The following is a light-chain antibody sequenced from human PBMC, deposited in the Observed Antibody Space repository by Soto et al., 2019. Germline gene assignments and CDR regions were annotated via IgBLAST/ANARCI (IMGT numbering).Light chain of an antibody. CDR2: EGS. J-gene: IGLJ2*01. Sequence: QSALTQPASVSGSPGQSITISCTGTSSDVGSYNLVSWYQQHPGKAPKLMIYEGSKRPSGVSNRFSGSKSGNTASLTISGLQAEDEADYYCCSYAGSSTFEVFGGGTXLTVL. CDR3: CSYAGSSTFEV. CDR1: SSDVGSYNL. V-gene: IGLV2-23*03.